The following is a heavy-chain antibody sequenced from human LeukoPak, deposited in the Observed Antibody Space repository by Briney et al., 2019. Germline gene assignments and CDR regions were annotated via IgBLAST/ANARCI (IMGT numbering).Heavy chain of an antibody. V-gene: IGHV4-39*01. Sequence: SETLSLTCTVSGGSISSSSYHWGWIRQPPGKGLERIGSIYYSWSTYYNPSLKSRVTISVDTSKNQFSLKLSSVTAADTAVYYCARHYDSWSGYLNWFDPWGQGTLVTVSS. CDR3: ARHYDSWSGYLNWFDP. J-gene: IGHJ5*02. D-gene: IGHD3-3*01. CDR2: IYYSWST. CDR1: GGSISSSSYH.